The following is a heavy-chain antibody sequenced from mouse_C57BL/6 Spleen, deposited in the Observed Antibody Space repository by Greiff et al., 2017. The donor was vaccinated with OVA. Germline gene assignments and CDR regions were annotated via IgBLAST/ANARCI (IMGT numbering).Heavy chain of an antibody. CDR2: ISSGSSTI. J-gene: IGHJ3*01. CDR1: GFTFSDYG. CDR3: ARPLYDYDGGFAY. V-gene: IGHV5-17*01. D-gene: IGHD2-4*01. Sequence: EVKLMESGGGLVKPGGSLKLSCAASGFTFSDYGMHWVRQAPEKGLEWVAYISSGSSTIYYADTVKGRFTISRDNAKNTLFLQMTSLRSEDTAMYYCARPLYDYDGGFAYWGQGTLVTVSA.